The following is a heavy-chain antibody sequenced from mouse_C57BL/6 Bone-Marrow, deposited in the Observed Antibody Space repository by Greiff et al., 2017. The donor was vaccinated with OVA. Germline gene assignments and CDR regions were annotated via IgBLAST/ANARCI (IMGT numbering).Heavy chain of an antibody. CDR2: ISSGGSYT. Sequence: EVKVVESGGDLVKPGGSLKLSCAASGFTFSSYGMSWVRQTPDKRLEWVATISSGGSYTYYPDSVKGRFTISRDNAKNTLYLQMNSLKSENTAMYYGTRRRGYDVHYYAMDYWGQGTSVAVSS. CDR3: TRRRGYDVHYYAMDY. CDR1: GFTFSSYG. V-gene: IGHV5-6*01. J-gene: IGHJ4*01. D-gene: IGHD2-2*01.